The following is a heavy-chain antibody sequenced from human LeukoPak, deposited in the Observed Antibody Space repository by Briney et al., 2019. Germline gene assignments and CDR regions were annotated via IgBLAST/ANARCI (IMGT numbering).Heavy chain of an antibody. CDR1: GASISSISAY. CDR2: IFYNGTT. D-gene: IGHD2-21*02. J-gene: IGHJ5*02. Sequence: SETLSLTCTVSGASISSISAYWDWIRQPPGKGLEWIGSIFYNGTTHYNPSLKSRVTISVDTSKDQFSLKLSSVTAADTGVYFCARQQSDTSLFDPWGQGTLVTVSS. CDR3: ARQQSDTSLFDP. V-gene: IGHV4-39*01.